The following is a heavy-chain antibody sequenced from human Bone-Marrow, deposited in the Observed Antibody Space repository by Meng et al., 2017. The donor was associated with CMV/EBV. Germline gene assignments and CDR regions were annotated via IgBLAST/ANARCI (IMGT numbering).Heavy chain of an antibody. V-gene: IGHV3-74*01. CDR2: INSDGSST. D-gene: IGHD2-2*01. CDR3: ARDCSSTSCYLDFDY. Sequence: GESLKISCAASGFTFSSYWMHWVRQAPGKGLVWVSRINSDGSSTSYADSVKGRFTTSRDNAKNTLYLQMNSLRAEDTAVYYCARDCSSTSCYLDFDYWGQGTLVTVSS. J-gene: IGHJ4*02. CDR1: GFTFSSYW.